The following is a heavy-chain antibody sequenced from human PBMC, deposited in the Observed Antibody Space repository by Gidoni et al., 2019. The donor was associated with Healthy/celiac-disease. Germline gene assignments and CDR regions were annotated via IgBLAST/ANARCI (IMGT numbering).Heavy chain of an antibody. J-gene: IGHJ4*02. CDR1: GFPFVDYA. D-gene: IGHD2-15*01. CDR2: IRSKAYGGTT. V-gene: IGHV3-49*05. Sequence: EVQLVESGGGLVKPGRSLRLSCTASGFPFVDYAMSWFRKAPGKWREWGGFIRSKAYGGTTEYAASVKGRFTISRDDSKSIAYLQMNSLKTEDTAVYYCTSGRYCSGGSCYDYWGQGTLVTVSS. CDR3: TSGRYCSGGSCYDY.